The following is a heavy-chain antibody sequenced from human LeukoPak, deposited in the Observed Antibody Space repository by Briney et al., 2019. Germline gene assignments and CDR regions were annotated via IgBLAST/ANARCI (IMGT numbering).Heavy chain of an antibody. CDR3: AKAYCDYAHFDY. D-gene: IGHD4-17*01. V-gene: IGHV3-23*01. CDR1: GFTFSSYD. CDR2: ISGSGGST. Sequence: GGSLRLSCAASGFTFSSYDMSWVRQAPGKGLEWVSAISGSGGSTYYADSEKGGFTISRDNSKNTLYLQMNSLRAEDTAVYYCAKAYCDYAHFDYWGQGTLVTVSS. J-gene: IGHJ4*02.